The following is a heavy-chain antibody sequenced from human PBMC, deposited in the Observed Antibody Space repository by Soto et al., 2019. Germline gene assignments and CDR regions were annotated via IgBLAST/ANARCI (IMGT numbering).Heavy chain of an antibody. J-gene: IGHJ6*04. CDR3: ARLDLDYYTMDV. Sequence: PSETLSLTCTVSGASISTSDYYWGWIRQPPGKGLESIGTIYYRGNAYFNPSLKRRVTMSVDTSKNQFSLRLNSVTAADTAVYYCARLDLDYYTMDVWGKGTTVTVSS. CDR2: IYYRGNA. CDR1: GASISTSDYY. V-gene: IGHV4-39*01. D-gene: IGHD1-1*01.